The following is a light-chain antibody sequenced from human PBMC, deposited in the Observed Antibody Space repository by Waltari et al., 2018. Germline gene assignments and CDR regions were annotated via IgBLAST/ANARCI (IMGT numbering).Light chain of an antibody. CDR1: SSDIGGYNY. CDR3: SSYVSSSTLEL. V-gene: IGLV2-14*03. J-gene: IGLJ2*01. Sequence: QSALTQPASVSGSPGQSITISCTGTSSDIGGYNYFSWYQQLPGRAPKLIIYDVSNRPSGVSIRFSGSKSGNTASLPISGLQGEDEADYYCSSYVSSSTLELFGGGTSLAVL. CDR2: DVS.